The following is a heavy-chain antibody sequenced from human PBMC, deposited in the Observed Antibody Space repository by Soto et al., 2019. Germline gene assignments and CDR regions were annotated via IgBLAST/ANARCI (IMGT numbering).Heavy chain of an antibody. CDR1: GGSFSDYH. D-gene: IGHD3-10*01. CDR2: INHSGST. J-gene: IGHJ4*02. V-gene: IGHV4-34*01. Sequence: SETLSLTCAVYGGSFSDYHWSWIRQPPGKGLEWIGEINHSGSTNYNPSLKSRVTISVDTSKNQFSLKLNSMTAADTAVYYCARHNYGSGSTYFDYWGQGTLVTVSS. CDR3: ARHNYGSGSTYFDY.